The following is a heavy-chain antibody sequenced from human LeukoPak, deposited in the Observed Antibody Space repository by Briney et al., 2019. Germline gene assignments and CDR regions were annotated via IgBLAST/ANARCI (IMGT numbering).Heavy chain of an antibody. CDR1: GFSLTSSGEG. D-gene: IGHD3-10*01. CDR2: IYWNDDE. V-gene: IGHV2-5*01. CDR3: AHTSYTPVSGPSYSHSFAS. Sequence: ASGPTLVNPTETLTLTCTFSGFSLTSSGEGVGWIRQPPGKALEWLALIYWNDDERYNPSLKTRLSVTKDTSKNQVVLTFSNMGPVYTAPYFCAHTSYTPVSGPSYSHSFASWGQGTLVTVSS. J-gene: IGHJ4*02.